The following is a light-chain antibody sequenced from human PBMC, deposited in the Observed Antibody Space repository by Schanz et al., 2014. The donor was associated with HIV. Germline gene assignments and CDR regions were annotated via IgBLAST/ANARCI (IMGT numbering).Light chain of an antibody. Sequence: QSALTQPASVSGSPGQSITISCTGTSSDVGSYNLVSWYQQHPGKAPKLMIYEVSKRPSGVSNRFSGSKSGNTASLTISGLQDEDEADYYCCSYTSSGTHVFGTGTKLTVL. J-gene: IGLJ1*01. CDR3: CSYTSSGTHV. CDR1: SSDVGSYNL. V-gene: IGLV2-23*02. CDR2: EVS.